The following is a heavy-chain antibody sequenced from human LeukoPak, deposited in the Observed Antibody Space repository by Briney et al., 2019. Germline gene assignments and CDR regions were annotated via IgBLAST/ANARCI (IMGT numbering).Heavy chain of an antibody. D-gene: IGHD3-22*01. J-gene: IGHJ2*01. CDR2: IYTSGST. CDR1: GGSISSGSYY. CDR3: ARDRPGITMIVVVMDWYFDL. Sequence: SETLSLTCTVSGGSISSGSYYWSWIRQPAGKGLEWIGRIYTSGSTNYNPSLKSRVTISVDTSKNQFSLKLSSVTAADTVVYYCARDRPGITMIVVVMDWYFDLWGRGTLVTVSS. V-gene: IGHV4-61*02.